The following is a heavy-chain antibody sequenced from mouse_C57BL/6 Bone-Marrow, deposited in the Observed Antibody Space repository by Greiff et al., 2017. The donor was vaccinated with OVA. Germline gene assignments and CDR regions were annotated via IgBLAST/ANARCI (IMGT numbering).Heavy chain of an antibody. CDR1: GYTFTSYW. Sequence: QVQLQQPGAELVRPGSSVKLSCKASGYTFTSYWMHWVKQRPIQGLEWIGNIDPSDSETHYNQKFKDKATLTVDKSSSTAYMQLSSLTSEDSAVYYCARDGNYSCYFDYWGQGTTLTVSS. CDR2: IDPSDSET. D-gene: IGHD2-1*01. V-gene: IGHV1-52*01. J-gene: IGHJ2*01. CDR3: ARDGNYSCYFDY.